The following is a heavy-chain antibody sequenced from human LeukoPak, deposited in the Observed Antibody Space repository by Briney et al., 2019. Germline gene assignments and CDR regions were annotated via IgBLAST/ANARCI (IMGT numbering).Heavy chain of an antibody. J-gene: IGHJ4*02. D-gene: IGHD1-26*01. Sequence: MTSETLSLTCTVSGGSISSSSYYWGWIRQPPGKGLEWIGSIYYSGSTYYNPSLKSRVTISVDTSKNQFSLKLSSVTAADTAVYYCARHLKWELTPLGYWGQGTLVTVSS. CDR3: ARHLKWELTPLGY. V-gene: IGHV4-39*01. CDR2: IYYSGST. CDR1: GGSISSSSYY.